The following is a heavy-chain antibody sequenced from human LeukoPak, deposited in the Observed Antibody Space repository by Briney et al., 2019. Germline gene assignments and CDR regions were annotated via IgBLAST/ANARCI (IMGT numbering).Heavy chain of an antibody. V-gene: IGHV4-4*07. CDR2: IYTSGST. CDR1: GGSISSYY. D-gene: IGHD3-10*01. Sequence: SETLSLTCTVSGGSISSYYWSWIRQPAGKGLEWIGRIYTSGSTSYNPSLKSRVTMSVDTSKNQFSLKLSSVTAADTAVYYCASSKNYYGSGSYYHFDYWGQGTLVTVSS. CDR3: ASSKNYYGSGSYYHFDY. J-gene: IGHJ4*02.